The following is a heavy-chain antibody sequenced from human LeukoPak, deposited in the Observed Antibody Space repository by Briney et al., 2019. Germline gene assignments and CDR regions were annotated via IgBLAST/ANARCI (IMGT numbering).Heavy chain of an antibody. V-gene: IGHV3-53*01. CDR3: ARDLMATTTHYYYYYMDV. J-gene: IGHJ6*03. CDR2: IYSGGST. D-gene: IGHD5-24*01. CDR1: GFTVSSNY. Sequence: GGSLRLSCAASGFTVSSNYMSWVRQAPGKGLEWVSVIYSGGSTYYADSVKGRFTISRDNSKNTLYLQMNSLRAEDTAVYYCARDLMATTTHYYYYYMDVWGKGTTVTVSS.